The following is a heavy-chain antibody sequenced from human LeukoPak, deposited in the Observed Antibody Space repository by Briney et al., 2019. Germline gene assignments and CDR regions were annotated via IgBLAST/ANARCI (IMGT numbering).Heavy chain of an antibody. V-gene: IGHV1-18*04. CDR3: ARVVVVPAAIYFDY. CDR2: ISAYNGNT. D-gene: IGHD2-2*01. CDR1: GYTFPSYG. J-gene: IGHJ4*02. Sequence: SVKVSCKASGYTFPSYGISWVRPAPGQGLEWMGWISAYNGNTNYAQKLQGRVTMTTDTSTSTAYMELRSLRSDDTAVYYCARVVVVPAAIYFDYWGQGTLVTVSS.